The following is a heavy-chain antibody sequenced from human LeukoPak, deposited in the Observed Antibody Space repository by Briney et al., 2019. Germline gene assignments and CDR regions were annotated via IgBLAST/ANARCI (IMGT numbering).Heavy chain of an antibody. J-gene: IGHJ5*02. CDR1: GGTFSSYA. CDR3: ARDRGLYDSSGYYYVMGNWFDP. Sequence: GASVKASCKASGGTFSSYAISWVRQAPGQGLEWMGGIIPIFGTANYAQKFQGRVTITADESTSTAYMELSSLRSEDTAVYYCARDRGLYDSSGYYYVMGNWFDPWGQGTLVTVSS. D-gene: IGHD3-22*01. V-gene: IGHV1-69*01. CDR2: IIPIFGTA.